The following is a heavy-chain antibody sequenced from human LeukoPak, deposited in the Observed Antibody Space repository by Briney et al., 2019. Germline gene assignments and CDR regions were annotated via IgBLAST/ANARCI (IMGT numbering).Heavy chain of an antibody. V-gene: IGHV3-30*04. CDR3: ARDPQAAAGTSGFDY. CDR1: GFTFSSYA. Sequence: PGGSLRLSCAASGFTFSSYAMHWVRQAPGKGLEWVAVISYDGSNKYYADSVKGRFTISRDNSKNTLYLQMNSLRAEDTAVYYCARDPQAAAGTSGFDYWGQGTLVTVSS. CDR2: ISYDGSNK. J-gene: IGHJ4*02. D-gene: IGHD6-13*01.